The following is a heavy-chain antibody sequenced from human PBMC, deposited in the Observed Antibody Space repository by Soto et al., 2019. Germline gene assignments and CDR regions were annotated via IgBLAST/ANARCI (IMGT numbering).Heavy chain of an antibody. D-gene: IGHD2-21*01. J-gene: IGHJ5*02. V-gene: IGHV4-4*02. CDR1: GDSISSTHW. CDR3: ATLPPRIVVTVLPIPT. CDR2: VYHSGST. Sequence: QVYLHQSGPGLVKPSGTLSLTCAVSGDSISSTHWWTWVRQTPGKGLEWIGEVYHSGSTSYNPSLKSRVTISVDKSNNQFSLKLTSVTAADTAVYYCATLPPRIVVTVLPIPTWRQGTLVSVSS.